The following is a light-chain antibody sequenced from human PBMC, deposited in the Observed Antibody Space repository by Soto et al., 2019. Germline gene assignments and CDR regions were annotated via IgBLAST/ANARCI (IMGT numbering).Light chain of an antibody. V-gene: IGLV1-40*01. Sequence: QSVLTQPPSVSGAPGQRVTISCTGSSSNIGAGYDVHWYQQVPGTAPKLLIYGNSNRPSGVPDRFSGSKSGTSASLAITGLQAEDEADYYCQTWGTGFQVFGGGTKLTVL. CDR1: SSNIGAGYD. J-gene: IGLJ2*01. CDR3: QTWGTGFQV. CDR2: GNS.